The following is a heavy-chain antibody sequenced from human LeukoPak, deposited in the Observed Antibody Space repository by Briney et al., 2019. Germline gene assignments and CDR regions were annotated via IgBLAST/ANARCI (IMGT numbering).Heavy chain of an antibody. J-gene: IGHJ4*02. CDR1: GLTVITND. V-gene: IGHV3-53*01. CDR2: LYSDGNT. CDR3: VRGVEPLAANTLAY. Sequence: GASLRLSCAASGLTVITNDMTWVRHPPRKGLEWVLVLYSDGNTKYASSVQGRFPISRDNSKNTLYLEMNSLSPDDTAVYYCVRGVEPLAANTLAYWGQGTLVTVSS. D-gene: IGHD1-14*01.